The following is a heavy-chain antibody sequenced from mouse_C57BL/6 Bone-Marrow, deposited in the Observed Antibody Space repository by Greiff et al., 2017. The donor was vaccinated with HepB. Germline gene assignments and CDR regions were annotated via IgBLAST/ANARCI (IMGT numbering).Heavy chain of an antibody. Sequence: QVQLKESGAELARPGASVKLSCKASGYTFTSYGISWVKQRTGQGLEWIGEIYPRSGNTYYNEKFKGKATLTADKSSSTAYMELRSLTSEDSAVYFCAGGLRRVDYWGQGTTLTVSS. V-gene: IGHV1-81*01. J-gene: IGHJ2*01. D-gene: IGHD2-4*01. CDR3: AGGLRRVDY. CDR1: GYTFTSYG. CDR2: IYPRSGNT.